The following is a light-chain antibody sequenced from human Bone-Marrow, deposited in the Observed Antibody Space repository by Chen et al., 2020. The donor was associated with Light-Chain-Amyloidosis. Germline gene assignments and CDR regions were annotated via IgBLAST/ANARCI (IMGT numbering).Light chain of an antibody. CDR2: LAS. CDR3: MQTLQPLRT. CDR1: QSLMQNNGYNF. V-gene: IGKV2-28*01. J-gene: IGKJ2*01. Sequence: IVMTQSPLSLAVTPGESASISCTSNQSLMQNNGYNFLDWYLQKPGQSPQLLIYLASDRASGVPDRFRGRGSSKDFTLKITSVEADDVGVYCCMQTLQPLRTFGQGTKLEI.